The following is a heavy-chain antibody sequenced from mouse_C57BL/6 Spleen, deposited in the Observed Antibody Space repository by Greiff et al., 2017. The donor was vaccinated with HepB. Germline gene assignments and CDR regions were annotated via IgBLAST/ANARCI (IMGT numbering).Heavy chain of an antibody. CDR2: ISDGGSYT. Sequence: EVMLVESGGGLVKPGGSLKLSCAASGFTFSSYAMSWVRQTPEKRLEWVATISDGGSYTYYPDNVKGRFTISRDNAKNNLYLQMSHLKSEDTAMYYCARDTTTEAMDYWGQGTSVTVSS. J-gene: IGHJ4*01. CDR3: ARDTTTEAMDY. CDR1: GFTFSSYA. V-gene: IGHV5-4*01. D-gene: IGHD1-1*01.